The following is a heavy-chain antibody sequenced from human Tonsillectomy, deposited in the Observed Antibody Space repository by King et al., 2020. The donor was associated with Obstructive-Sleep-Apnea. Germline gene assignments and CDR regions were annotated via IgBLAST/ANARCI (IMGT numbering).Heavy chain of an antibody. V-gene: IGHV3-30*18. J-gene: IGHJ6*02. CDR1: GFTFSSYG. Sequence: VQLVQSGGGVVQPGRSLRLSCAASGFTFSSYGMHWVRQAPGKGLEWVAVISYDGSNKYYADSWKGRFTVSRDNSKNTLYLQMNSLRPEDTAGYYCAKEMIAAAATGGMDVWGQGTTVTVSS. D-gene: IGHD6-13*01. CDR3: AKEMIAAAATGGMDV. CDR2: ISYDGSNK.